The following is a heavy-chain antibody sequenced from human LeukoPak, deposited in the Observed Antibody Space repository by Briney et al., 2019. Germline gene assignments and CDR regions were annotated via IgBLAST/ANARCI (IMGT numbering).Heavy chain of an antibody. V-gene: IGHV3-21*05. CDR2: ISSSSSYI. Sequence: GGSLRLSCAASGFTFSSYEMNWVRQAPGKGLEWVSYISSSSSYIYYADSVKGRFTISRDNAKNSLYLHMSSLRAEDTAVYYCARASTTVVTPAYYYYGMDVWGQGTTVTVPS. D-gene: IGHD4-23*01. J-gene: IGHJ6*02. CDR1: GFTFSSYE. CDR3: ARASTTVVTPAYYYYGMDV.